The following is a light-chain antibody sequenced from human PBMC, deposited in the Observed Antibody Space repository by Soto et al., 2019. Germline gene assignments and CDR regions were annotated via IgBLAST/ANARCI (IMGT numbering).Light chain of an antibody. Sequence: EIVLTQSPGTLSLSPGERATVSCRASQSFTSGYLAWYQQRPGQAPRLLIYGASRRATGVPDRFSGSESETDFTLTISGLEPEDFAVYYCQQRFNWPRTFGQGTKVEIK. CDR3: QQRFNWPRT. CDR1: QSFTSGY. J-gene: IGKJ1*01. V-gene: IGKV3D-20*02. CDR2: GAS.